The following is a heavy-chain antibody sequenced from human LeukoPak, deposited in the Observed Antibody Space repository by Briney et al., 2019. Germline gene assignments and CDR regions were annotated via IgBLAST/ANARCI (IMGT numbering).Heavy chain of an antibody. D-gene: IGHD5-12*01. V-gene: IGHV3-23*01. J-gene: IGHJ4*02. CDR3: AKAMLLDIVAPAPSPFYVDY. CDR2: ISGSGGST. Sequence: GGSLRLSCAASGFTFSSYAMSWVRQAPGKGLEWVSAISGSGGSTYYADSVKGRFTISRDNSKNTLYLQMNSLRAEDTAVYYCAKAMLLDIVAPAPSPFYVDYWGQGTLVTVSS. CDR1: GFTFSSYA.